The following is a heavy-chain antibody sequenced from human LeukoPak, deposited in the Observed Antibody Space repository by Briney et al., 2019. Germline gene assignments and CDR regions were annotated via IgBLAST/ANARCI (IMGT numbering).Heavy chain of an antibody. J-gene: IGHJ2*01. D-gene: IGHD3-10*01. CDR3: ARASYGSGSYYRPGPPNWYFDL. V-gene: IGHV4-59*01. CDR1: GGSISSYY. CDR2: IYYSGST. Sequence: KPSETLSLTCTVSGGSISSYYWSWIRQPPGKGLEWIGYIYYSGSTNYNPSLKSRVTISVDTSKNQFSLKLSSVTAADTAVYYCARASYGSGSYYRPGPPNWYFDLWGRGTLVTVSS.